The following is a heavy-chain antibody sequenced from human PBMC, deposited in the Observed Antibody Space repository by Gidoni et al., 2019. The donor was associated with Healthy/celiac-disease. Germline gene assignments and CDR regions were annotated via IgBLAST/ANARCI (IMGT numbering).Heavy chain of an antibody. CDR3: ANPHPTSRRAFDI. D-gene: IGHD6-13*01. CDR2: ISYDGSNK. Sequence: QVQLVESGGGVVQPGRSLSLSCHASGFPFSCYAMHWVRQAPGKGLEWVAVISYDGSNKYYADSVKGRFTISRDNSKNTLYLQMNSLRAEDTAVYYCANPHPTSRRAFDIWGQGTMVTVSS. V-gene: IGHV3-30-3*01. J-gene: IGHJ3*02. CDR1: GFPFSCYA.